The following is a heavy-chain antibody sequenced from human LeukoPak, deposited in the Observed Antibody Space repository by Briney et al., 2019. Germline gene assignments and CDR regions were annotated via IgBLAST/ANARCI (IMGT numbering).Heavy chain of an antibody. D-gene: IGHD3-10*01. J-gene: IGHJ4*02. CDR3: ARVPFYFDY. CDR2: MNPNSGNT. CDR1: GYTFTGYY. Sequence: ASVKVSCKASGYTFTGYYMHWVRQATGQGLEWMGWMNPNSGNTGYAQKFQGRVTITRNTSISTAYMELSSLRSEDTAVYYCARVPFYFDYWGQGTLVTVSS. V-gene: IGHV1-8*03.